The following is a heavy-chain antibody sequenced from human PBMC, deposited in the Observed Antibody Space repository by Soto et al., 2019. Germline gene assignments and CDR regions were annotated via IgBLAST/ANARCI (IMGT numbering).Heavy chain of an antibody. D-gene: IGHD4-17*01. CDR1: GFTFSSYW. V-gene: IGHV3-7*05. Sequence: GGSLRLSCAASGFTFSSYWMSWVRQAPGKGLEWVANIKQDGSEKYYVDSVKGRFTISRDNAKNSLYLQMNSLKAEDTAVYYCAKIMLTVTTAAFDIWGQGTMVNVS. J-gene: IGHJ3*02. CDR3: AKIMLTVTTAAFDI. CDR2: IKQDGSEK.